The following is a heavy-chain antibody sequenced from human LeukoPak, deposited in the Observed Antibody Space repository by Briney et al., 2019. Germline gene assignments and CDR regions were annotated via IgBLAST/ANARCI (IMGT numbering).Heavy chain of an antibody. J-gene: IGHJ3*01. Sequence: RGSLRLSCAASGFPFTSSWMTRVRQAPGKGLECMATITGDGSAKYYVDSLKGRFTISRDNSKNSVYLQMNNLRVEDTAVYYCADPDWGWGQGTMVIVSS. CDR2: ITGDGSAK. CDR1: GFPFTSSW. V-gene: IGHV3-7*01. D-gene: IGHD3/OR15-3a*01. CDR3: ADPDWG.